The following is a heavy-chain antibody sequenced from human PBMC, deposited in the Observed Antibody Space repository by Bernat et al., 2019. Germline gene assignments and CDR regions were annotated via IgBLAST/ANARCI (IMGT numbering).Heavy chain of an antibody. CDR3: ARGGDIVVVQAAKLVVWFDP. V-gene: IGHV1-46*03. CDR1: GYTFTSYY. CDR2: INPSGGST. J-gene: IGHJ5*02. Sequence: QVQLVQSGAEVKKPGASVKVSCKASGYTFTSYYMHWVRQAPGQGLEWMGIINPSGGSTSYAQKFQGRVTMTRDTSTSTVYMELSSLRSEDTAVYYCARGGDIVVVQAAKLVVWFDPWGQGTLVTVSS. D-gene: IGHD2-2*01.